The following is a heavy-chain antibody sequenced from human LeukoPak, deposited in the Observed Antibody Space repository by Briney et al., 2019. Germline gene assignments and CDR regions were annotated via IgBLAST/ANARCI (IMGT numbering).Heavy chain of an antibody. CDR2: IYTSGST. J-gene: IGHJ4*02. D-gene: IGHD3-10*01. CDR3: ARVRLLWFGEYLDY. CDR1: GGSISSYY. Sequence: KSSETLSLTCTVSGGSISSYYWSWIRQPAGKGLEWIGRIYTSGSTNYNPSLKSRVTMSVDTSKNQFSLKLSSVTAADTAVYYCARVRLLWFGEYLDYWGQGTLDTVSS. V-gene: IGHV4-4*07.